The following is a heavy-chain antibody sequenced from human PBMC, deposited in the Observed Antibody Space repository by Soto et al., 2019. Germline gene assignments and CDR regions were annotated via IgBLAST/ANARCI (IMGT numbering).Heavy chain of an antibody. J-gene: IGHJ4*02. CDR2: TYPGDSDT. D-gene: IGHD3-10*01. CDR3: ARLPQFLWFRALTSRAYYFNY. CDR1: GYSFSTYW. V-gene: IGHV5-51*01. Sequence: ESLKISCTGSGYSFSTYWIAWVRQMPGKGLEWMGITYPGDSDTRYSPSFQGQVTISADTSTKTAYLQWSSLKASDTAIYYCARLPQFLWFRALTSRAYYFNYWGPGTLVTVSS.